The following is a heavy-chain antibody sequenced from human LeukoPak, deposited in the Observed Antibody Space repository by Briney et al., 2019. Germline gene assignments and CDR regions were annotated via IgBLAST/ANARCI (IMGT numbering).Heavy chain of an antibody. CDR3: ARDGTIGYSSGWYYFDY. V-gene: IGHV3-66*01. J-gene: IGHJ4*02. D-gene: IGHD6-19*01. CDR1: GFTVSSNY. Sequence: GGSLRLSCAASGFTVSSNYMSWVRQAPGKGLEWVSVIYSGGSTYYADSVKGRFTISRDNSKNTLYLQMNSLRAEGTAVYYCARDGTIGYSSGWYYFDYWGQGTLVTVSS. CDR2: IYSGGST.